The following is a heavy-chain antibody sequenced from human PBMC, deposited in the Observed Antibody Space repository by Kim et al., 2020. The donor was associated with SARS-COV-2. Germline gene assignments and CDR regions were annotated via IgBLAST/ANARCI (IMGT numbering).Heavy chain of an antibody. V-gene: IGHV3-23*01. CDR2: ST. J-gene: IGHJ4*02. CDR3: ARVMVRGVNY. Sequence: STYYAASVKGRFTISRDNSKNTLYLQMNSLRAEDTAVYYCARVMVRGVNYWGQGTLVTVSS. D-gene: IGHD3-10*01.